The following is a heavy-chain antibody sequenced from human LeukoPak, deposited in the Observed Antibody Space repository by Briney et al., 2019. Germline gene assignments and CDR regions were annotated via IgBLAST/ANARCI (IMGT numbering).Heavy chain of an antibody. CDR1: GFTFSGYA. Sequence: GGSLRLSCAASGFTFSGYAMSWVRQAPGKGLEWVSGISGRGDNTYYVDSAKGRFTISRDNSKDTLFLQMNSLRAEDTAVYYCAKSDDSTDRYYFVSWGQGTLVTVSS. D-gene: IGHD1-14*01. CDR2: ISGRGDNT. CDR3: AKSDDSTDRYYFVS. J-gene: IGHJ4*02. V-gene: IGHV3-23*01.